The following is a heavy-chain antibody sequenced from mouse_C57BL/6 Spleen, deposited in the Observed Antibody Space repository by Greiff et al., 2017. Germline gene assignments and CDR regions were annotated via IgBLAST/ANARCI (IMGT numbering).Heavy chain of an antibody. D-gene: IGHD2-2*01. J-gene: IGHJ1*03. CDR1: GYTFTDYY. Sequence: VQLKESGPVLVKPGASVKMSCKASGYTFTDYYMNWVKQSHGKSLEWIGVINPYNGGTSYNQKFKGKATLTVDKSSSTAYMELNSLTSEDSAVYYCARRGGYPWYVDVWGTGTTVTVAS. CDR2: INPYNGGT. V-gene: IGHV1-19*01. CDR3: ARRGGYPWYVDV.